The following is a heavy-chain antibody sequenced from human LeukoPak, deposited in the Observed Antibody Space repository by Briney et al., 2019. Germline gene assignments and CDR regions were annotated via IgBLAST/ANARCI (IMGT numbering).Heavy chain of an antibody. J-gene: IGHJ3*01. CDR2: IYYGGST. D-gene: IGHD3-3*01. CDR1: GGSVTSNTYY. Sequence: PSETLSLTCTVSGGSVTSNTYYWGWIRQPPGKGLEWIGNIYYGGSTYYSPSLKSRVTISVDTSKNQFSLKLSSVTAADTAVYHCARHSGYGFWSGFHAFDFWGQGTMVTVSS. CDR3: ARHSGYGFWSGFHAFDF. V-gene: IGHV4-39*01.